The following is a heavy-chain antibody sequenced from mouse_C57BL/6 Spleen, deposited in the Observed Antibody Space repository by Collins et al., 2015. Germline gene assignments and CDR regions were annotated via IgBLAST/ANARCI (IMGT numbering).Heavy chain of an antibody. Sequence: DVQPQESGPGLVKPSQSLSLTCTVTGYSITSDYAWNWIRQFPGNKLEWMGYISYSGSTSYNPSLKSRISITRDTSKNQFFLQLNSVTTEDTATYYCARWGYGSSYEAWFAYWGQGTLVTVSA. D-gene: IGHD1-1*01. J-gene: IGHJ3*01. V-gene: IGHV3-2*02. CDR1: GYSITSDYA. CDR2: ISYSGST. CDR3: ARWGYGSSYEAWFAY.